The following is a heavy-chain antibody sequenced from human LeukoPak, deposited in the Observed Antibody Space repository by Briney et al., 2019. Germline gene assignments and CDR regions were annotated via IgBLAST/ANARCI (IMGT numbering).Heavy chain of an antibody. CDR3: ARASEHYYDSSGALDY. D-gene: IGHD3-22*01. J-gene: IGHJ4*02. V-gene: IGHV3-7*01. CDR2: IKQDGSEK. Sequence: GGSLRLSCAASGFTFSSYWMSWVRQAPGKGLEWVANIKQDGSEKYYVDSMKGRFTISRDNAKNSLYLQMNSLRAEDTAVYYCARASEHYYDSSGALDYWGQGTLVTVSS. CDR1: GFTFSSYW.